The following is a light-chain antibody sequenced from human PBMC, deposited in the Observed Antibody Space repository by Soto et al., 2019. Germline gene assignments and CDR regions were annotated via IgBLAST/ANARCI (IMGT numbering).Light chain of an antibody. Sequence: DIQMTQSPSTLSASVGDRVTITCRASQSISSWLAWYPQKPGKAPKLLIYDASSLESVVPSRFSGSGSGTEFTLTISSLQPDDFEPYYCQQYNSYPTFGQGTKVEIK. CDR1: QSISSW. CDR3: QQYNSYPT. J-gene: IGKJ1*01. CDR2: DAS. V-gene: IGKV1-5*01.